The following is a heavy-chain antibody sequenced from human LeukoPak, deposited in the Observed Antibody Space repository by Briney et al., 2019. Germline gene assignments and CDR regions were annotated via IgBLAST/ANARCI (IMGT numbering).Heavy chain of an antibody. J-gene: IGHJ5*02. Sequence: SETLSLTCTVSGGSISNYYWSWIRQPPGKGLEWIGYIYYTENTNYNPFLKSRVTISLDPSKNHFSLKLSSVTAADTAVYYCASGSWKFDPWGQGTLVTVSS. CDR1: GGSISNYY. CDR3: ASGSWKFDP. V-gene: IGHV4-59*01. D-gene: IGHD1-1*01. CDR2: IYYTENT.